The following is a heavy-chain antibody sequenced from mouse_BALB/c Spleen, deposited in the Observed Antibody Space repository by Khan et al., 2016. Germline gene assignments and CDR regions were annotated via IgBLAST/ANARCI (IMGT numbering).Heavy chain of an antibody. D-gene: IGHD2-12*01. Sequence: QVQLQQSGAELAKPGASVKMSCKASGYTFTSYWMHWVKQRPGQGLEWIGYINPSTGYTEYNQKFKDKATLTADKSSSTAYMQLSSLTSEDSTVYYCARDLRLAWFAYWGQGTLVTVSA. CDR3: ARDLRLAWFAY. CDR2: INPSTGYT. CDR1: GYTFTSYW. J-gene: IGHJ3*01. V-gene: IGHV1-7*01.